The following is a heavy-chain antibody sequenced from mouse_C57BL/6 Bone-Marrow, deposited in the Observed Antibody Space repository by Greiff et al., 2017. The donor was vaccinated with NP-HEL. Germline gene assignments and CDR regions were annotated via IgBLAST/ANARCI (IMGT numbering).Heavy chain of an antibody. V-gene: IGHV5-6*01. CDR3: ARQAGITTDGY. J-gene: IGHJ2*01. CDR1: GFTFSSYG. D-gene: IGHD1-1*01. Sequence: EVKVVESGGDLVKPGGSLKLSCAASGFTFSSYGMSWVRQTPDKRLEWVATISSGGSYTYYPDSVKGRFTISRDNAKTTLYLQMSSLKSEDTAMYYCARQAGITTDGYWGQGTTLTVSS. CDR2: ISSGGSYT.